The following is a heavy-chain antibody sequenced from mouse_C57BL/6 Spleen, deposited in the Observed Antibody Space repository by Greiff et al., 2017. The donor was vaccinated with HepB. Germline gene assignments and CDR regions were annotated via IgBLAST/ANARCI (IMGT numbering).Heavy chain of an antibody. Sequence: EVMLVESGGGLVKPGGSLKLSCAASGFTFSSYAMSWVRQTPEKRLEWVATISDGGSYTYYPDNVKGRFTISRGNAKNNLYLQMSHLKSEDTAMYYCARVTTDYWGQGTTLTVSS. V-gene: IGHV5-4*03. D-gene: IGHD2-12*01. CDR1: GFTFSSYA. J-gene: IGHJ2*01. CDR3: ARVTTDY. CDR2: ISDGGSYT.